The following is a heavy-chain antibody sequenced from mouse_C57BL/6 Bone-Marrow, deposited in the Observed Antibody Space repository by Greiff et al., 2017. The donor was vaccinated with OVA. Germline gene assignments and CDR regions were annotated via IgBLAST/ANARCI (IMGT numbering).Heavy chain of an antibody. D-gene: IGHD1-1*01. CDR3: AIHYYCGSSYVLYYAMDY. CDR2: IYLGNGYT. J-gene: IGHJ4*01. CDR1: GYTFTSYG. Sequence: EVQLQESGAELVRPGSSVKLSCKTSGYTFTSYGINWVKQRPGQGLEWIGYIYLGNGYTEYNEKFKGKATLTSDTSSSTAYMQLSSLTSEDSAIYFCAIHYYCGSSYVLYYAMDYWGQGTSVTVSS. V-gene: IGHV1-58*01.